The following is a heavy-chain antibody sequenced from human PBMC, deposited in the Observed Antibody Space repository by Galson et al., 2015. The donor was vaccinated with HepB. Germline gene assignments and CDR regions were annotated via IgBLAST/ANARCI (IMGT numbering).Heavy chain of an antibody. V-gene: IGHV1-3*01. CDR3: ARDWGRVRQWLVLGIDY. J-gene: IGHJ4*02. CDR2: INAGNGNT. CDR1: GYTFTSYA. D-gene: IGHD6-19*01. Sequence: SVKVSCKASGYTFTSYAMHWVRQAPGQRLEWMGWINAGNGNTKYSQKFQGRVTITRDTSASTAYMELSSLRSEDTAVYYCARDWGRVRQWLVLGIDYWGQGTLVTVSS.